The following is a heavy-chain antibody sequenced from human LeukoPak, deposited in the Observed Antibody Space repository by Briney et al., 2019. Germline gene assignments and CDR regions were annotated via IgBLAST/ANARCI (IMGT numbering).Heavy chain of an antibody. CDR3: ARERETLTIPYDEEAPIDY. Sequence: SQTLSLTCAISGDSVSSNSAAWNWIRQSPSRGLEWLGRTYYRSKWYNDYAVSVKSRITINPDTSKNQFSLQLNSVTPEDTAVYYCARERETLTIPYDEEAPIDYWGQGTLVTVSS. J-gene: IGHJ4*02. D-gene: IGHD4/OR15-4a*01. CDR1: GDSVSSNSAA. CDR2: TYYRSKWYN. V-gene: IGHV6-1*01.